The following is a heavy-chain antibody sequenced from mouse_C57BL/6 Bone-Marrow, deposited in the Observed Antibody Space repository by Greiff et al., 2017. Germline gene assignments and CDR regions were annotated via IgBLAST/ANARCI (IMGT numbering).Heavy chain of an antibody. Sequence: VQLQQSGAELVKPGASVKLSCKASGYTFTEYTIHWVKQRSGQGLEWIGWFYPGSGSIKYNEKFKDKATLTADKYSSTVYMELSRLTSEDSAVYVCARHEKVHYGNYGFAYWGQGTLGTVYA. CDR1: GYTFTEYT. CDR2: FYPGSGSI. V-gene: IGHV1-62-2*01. D-gene: IGHD2-1*01. J-gene: IGHJ3*01. CDR3: ARHEKVHYGNYGFAY.